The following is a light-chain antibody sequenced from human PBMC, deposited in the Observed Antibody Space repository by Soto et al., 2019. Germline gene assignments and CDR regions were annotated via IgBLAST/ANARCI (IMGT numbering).Light chain of an antibody. Sequence: QSALTQPASVSGSPGQSITISCTGTSSDVGGYNYVSWYQQHSGKAPKLMIYDVSNRPSGVSNRFSGSKSGNTASLTISGRQAEDEADYYCGSYASSSTLYVFGTGTKVTVL. CDR2: DVS. CDR3: GSYASSSTLYV. CDR1: SSDVGGYNY. J-gene: IGLJ1*01. V-gene: IGLV2-14*01.